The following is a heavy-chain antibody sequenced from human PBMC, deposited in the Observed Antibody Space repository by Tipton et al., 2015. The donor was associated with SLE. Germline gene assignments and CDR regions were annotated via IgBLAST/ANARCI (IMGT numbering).Heavy chain of an antibody. Sequence: TLSLTCAVYGGSLNDYFWSWIRQPPGKGLEWLGQIYHTGSTRHNPSLKSRVTVSVDRSKNQFSLTLYSVTAADTAVYYCARGDDSIWGSYRHPLLWGQGILVTVSS. CDR3: ARGDDSIWGSYRHPLL. CDR1: GGSLNDYF. V-gene: IGHV4-34*01. J-gene: IGHJ1*01. D-gene: IGHD3-16*02. CDR2: IYHTGST.